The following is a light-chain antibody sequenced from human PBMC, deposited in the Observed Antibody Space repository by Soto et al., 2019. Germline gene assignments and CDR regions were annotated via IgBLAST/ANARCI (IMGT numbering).Light chain of an antibody. CDR1: SSDIGTYNY. CDR3: SSYTTTSTYV. J-gene: IGLJ1*01. CDR2: DVS. Sequence: QSVLTQPASVSGSPGQSITISCTGTSSDIGTYNYVSWYQQYPGKAPKLMVYDVSNRPSGVSNRFSGSKSGNTASPTISGLQAEDEADYYCSSYTTTSTYVFGTGTKVTVL. V-gene: IGLV2-14*01.